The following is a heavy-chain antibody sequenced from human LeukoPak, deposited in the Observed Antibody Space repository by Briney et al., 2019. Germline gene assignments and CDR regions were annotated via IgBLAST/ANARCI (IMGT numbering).Heavy chain of an antibody. J-gene: IGHJ5*02. D-gene: IGHD2-2*01. CDR3: ARSGKYQLLFGRSSSPKLYWFDP. CDR2: INHSGST. Sequence: PSETLSLTCAVYGGSFSGYYWSWIRQPPGNGLEWIGEINHSGSTNYNPSLKSRVTISVDTSKNQFSLKLSSVTAADTAVYYCARSGKYQLLFGRSSSPKLYWFDPWGQGTLVTVSS. V-gene: IGHV4-34*01. CDR1: GGSFSGYY.